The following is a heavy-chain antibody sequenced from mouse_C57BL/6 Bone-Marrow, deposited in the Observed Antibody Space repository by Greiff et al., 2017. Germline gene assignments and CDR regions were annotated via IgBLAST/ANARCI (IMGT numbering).Heavy chain of an antibody. CDR2: FHPYNDDT. J-gene: IGHJ2*01. V-gene: IGHV1-47*01. Sequence: QVQLKESGAELVKPGASVKMSCKASGYTFTTYPIEWMKQNHGQSLEWIGNFHPYNDDTKYNEKFKGKATLTVEKSSNTVYLELSRLTSDDSAVYYCARSSTFFYYFDCRGEGTTHTVSS. CDR3: ARSSTFFYYFDC. D-gene: IGHD5-1*01. CDR1: GYTFTTYP.